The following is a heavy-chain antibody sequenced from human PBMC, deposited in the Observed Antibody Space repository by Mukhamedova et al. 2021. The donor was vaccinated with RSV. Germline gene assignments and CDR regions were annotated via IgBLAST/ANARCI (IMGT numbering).Heavy chain of an antibody. Sequence: GKGLERVANINEDGSVKLYLDSVKGRFTVSRDNAKNSLFLQMNSLRAEDSGHYFRVRDDSTGLFYFDHWGQGISVTVSS. CDR2: INEDGSVK. J-gene: IGHJ4*02. D-gene: IGHD2-2*01. CDR3: VRDDSTGLFYFDH. V-gene: IGHV3-7*01.